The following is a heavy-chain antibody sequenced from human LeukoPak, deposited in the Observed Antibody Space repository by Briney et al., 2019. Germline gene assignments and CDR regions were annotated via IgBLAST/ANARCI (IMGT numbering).Heavy chain of an antibody. D-gene: IGHD3-22*01. CDR2: IYHSGRT. Sequence: SETLSLTCTVSGYSLSSGYYWGWIRQPPGKGLEWIGSIYHSGRTFYNPSLKSRVTISVDTSKNQFSLKLSSVTAADTAVYYCARVTGYMIEDYFDYWGQGTLVTVSS. CDR1: GYSLSSGYY. V-gene: IGHV4-38-2*02. J-gene: IGHJ4*02. CDR3: ARVTGYMIEDYFDY.